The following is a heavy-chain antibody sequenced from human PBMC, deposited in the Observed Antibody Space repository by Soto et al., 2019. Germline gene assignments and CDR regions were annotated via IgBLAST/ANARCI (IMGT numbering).Heavy chain of an antibody. V-gene: IGHV4-59*08. J-gene: IGHJ4*02. CDR1: GGSISSNY. D-gene: IGHD6-13*01. Sequence: ASETLSLTCTVSGGSISSNYWSWIRQTPGKGLEWIGYIYYTGSTNYNPSLKSRVTISVDASKNQFSLKLSSVTAADTAVYYCARAPPRDMYSSSWYAGAYYFDYWGQGTLVTVSS. CDR3: ARAPPRDMYSSSWYAGAYYFDY. CDR2: IYYTGST.